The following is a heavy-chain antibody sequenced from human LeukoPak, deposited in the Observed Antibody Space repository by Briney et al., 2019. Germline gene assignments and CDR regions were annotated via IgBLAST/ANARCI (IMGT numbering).Heavy chain of an antibody. CDR1: GFTFSSYA. D-gene: IGHD6-19*01. V-gene: IGHV3-30-3*01. Sequence: GGSLRLSCAASGFTFSSYAMHWVRQAPGKGLEWVAVISYDGSNKYYADSVKGRFTISRDNSKNTLYLQMNILRAEDTAVYYCARDSEWAPPGAVYYFDYWGQGTLVTVSS. CDR3: ARDSEWAPPGAVYYFDY. J-gene: IGHJ4*02. CDR2: ISYDGSNK.